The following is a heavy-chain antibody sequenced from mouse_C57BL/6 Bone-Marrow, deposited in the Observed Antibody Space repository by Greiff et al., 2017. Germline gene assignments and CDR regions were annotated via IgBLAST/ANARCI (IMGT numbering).Heavy chain of an antibody. D-gene: IGHD2-12*01. CDR1: GYTFTSYW. J-gene: IGHJ3*01. Sequence: QVQLQQPGAELVKPGASVKVSCKASGYTFTSYWMHWVKQRPGQGLEWIGRIHPSDSDPNYNQKFKGKATLTVDKSSSTAYMQLRRLTSEDSAVYYCAIYCYDGAWFAYWGQGTLVTVVA. CDR3: AIYCYDGAWFAY. V-gene: IGHV1-74*01. CDR2: IHPSDSDP.